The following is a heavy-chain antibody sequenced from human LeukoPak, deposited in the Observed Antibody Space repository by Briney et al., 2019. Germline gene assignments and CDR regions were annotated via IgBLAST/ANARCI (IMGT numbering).Heavy chain of an antibody. D-gene: IGHD3-10*01. J-gene: IGHJ6*03. V-gene: IGHV1-2*02. CDR1: GYTFTGYY. Sequence: ASVKVSCKASGYTFTGYYMHRVRQAPGQGLEWMGWINPNSGGTNYAQKFQGRVTMTRDTSISTAYMELSRLRSDDTAVYYCARDPLFGSGSYYPTHYYYYYYMDVWGKGTTVTISS. CDR3: ARDPLFGSGSYYPTHYYYYYYMDV. CDR2: INPNSGGT.